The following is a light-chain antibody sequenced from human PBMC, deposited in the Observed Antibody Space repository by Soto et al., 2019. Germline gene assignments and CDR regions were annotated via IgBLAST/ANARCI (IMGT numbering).Light chain of an antibody. CDR3: QQYGRSHPTWS. CDR2: GAS. V-gene: IGKV3-15*01. CDR1: ESISTN. J-gene: IGKJ1*01. Sequence: TQAEAALSGSRREGSEQRCGGKESISTNLAWYQQKPGQAPRLLMYGASTRAIGVPARFSGSGYGIEFPLTLICLQSDDFAVYSCQQYGRSHPTWSFGQGTK.